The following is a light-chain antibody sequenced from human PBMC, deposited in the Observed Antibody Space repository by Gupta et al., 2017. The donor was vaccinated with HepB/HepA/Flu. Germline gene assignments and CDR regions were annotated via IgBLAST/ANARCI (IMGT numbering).Light chain of an antibody. CDR1: RPVVIGYRY. Sequence: QSALTHPASVSGSPGPSITISRTGTRPVVIGYRYVSWYQQHPGKVRTLIIYDVSRRPSGVSTRCSGSKSGNAASLTISGLQAEDEADYYCSAYRIGSVWVFGGGTKLTVL. J-gene: IGLJ3*02. CDR3: SAYRIGSVWV. CDR2: DVS. V-gene: IGLV2-14*03.